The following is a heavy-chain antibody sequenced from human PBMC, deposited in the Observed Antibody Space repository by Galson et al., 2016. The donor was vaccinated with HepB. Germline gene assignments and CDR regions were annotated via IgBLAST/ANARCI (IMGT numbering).Heavy chain of an antibody. CDR3: ARGVVKEPLYALDV. J-gene: IGHJ3*01. D-gene: IGHD1-14*01. CDR1: GGSITSASHF. CDR2: LYFIGSA. Sequence: SETLSLTCTVSGGSITSASHFWGWIRQPPGKGLEWIGNLYFIGSAYYNPSLASRATISIDRSRNQISLKLNSVTGADTAVYYCARGVVKEPLYALDVWGQGTMVTVSS. V-gene: IGHV4-39*07.